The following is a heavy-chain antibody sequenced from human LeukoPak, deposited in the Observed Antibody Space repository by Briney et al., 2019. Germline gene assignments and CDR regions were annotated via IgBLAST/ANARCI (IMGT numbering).Heavy chain of an antibody. J-gene: IGHJ6*04. V-gene: IGHV3-48*01. D-gene: IGHD3-10*02. Sequence: GGSLRLSCAASGFTFTSYSMHWVRQAPGKGLEWLSYISSSSTTLYYADSVRGRFTISRDNGKNSLYLQMNSLRAEDTAVYYCAELGITMIGGVWGKGTTVTISS. CDR2: ISSSSTTL. CDR3: AELGITMIGGV. CDR1: GFTFTSYS.